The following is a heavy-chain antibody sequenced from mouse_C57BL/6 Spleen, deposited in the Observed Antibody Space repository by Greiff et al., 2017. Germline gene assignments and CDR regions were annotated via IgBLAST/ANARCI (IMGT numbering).Heavy chain of an antibody. CDR1: GYAFTNYL. Sequence: QVQLQQSGAELVRPGTSVKVSCKASGYAFTNYLIEWVKQRPGQGLEWIGVINPGSGGTNYNEKFKGKATLTADKSSSTAYMQLSSLTSEDSAVYFCARSGGLRQRDWYFDVWGTGTTVTVSS. V-gene: IGHV1-54*01. J-gene: IGHJ1*03. CDR3: ARSGGLRQRDWYFDV. D-gene: IGHD2-12*01. CDR2: INPGSGGT.